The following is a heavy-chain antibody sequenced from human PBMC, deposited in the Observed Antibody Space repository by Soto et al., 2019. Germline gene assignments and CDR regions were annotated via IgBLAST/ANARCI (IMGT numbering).Heavy chain of an antibody. CDR2: IDPSDSYT. CDR3: ARHDFWRGYWVS. J-gene: IGHJ1*01. Sequence: LKISCKGSGYSFTSYWISWVHQMPGKGLEWMGRIDPSDSYTNYSPSFQGHVTISADKSISTAYLQWSSLKASDTAMYYCARHDFWRGYWVSWGQGTLVSVSA. V-gene: IGHV5-10-1*01. D-gene: IGHD3-3*01. CDR1: GYSFTSYW.